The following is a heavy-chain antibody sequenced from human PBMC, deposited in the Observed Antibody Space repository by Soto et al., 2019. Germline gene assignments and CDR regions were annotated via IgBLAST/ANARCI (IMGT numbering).Heavy chain of an antibody. J-gene: IGHJ1*01. CDR3: AKAGGSTWGTEYFQH. D-gene: IGHD6-13*01. CDR1: GFTFSSYA. V-gene: IGHV3-23*01. CDR2: ITGSSDST. Sequence: EVQLLESGGGLVQPGGSLRLSCAASGFTFSSYAMTWVRQAPGKGLEWVSLITGSSDSTYYADSVKGRFTISRDNSKNTLYLQMNSLRAEDTAVYYCAKAGGSTWGTEYFQHWGQGTLVTVSS.